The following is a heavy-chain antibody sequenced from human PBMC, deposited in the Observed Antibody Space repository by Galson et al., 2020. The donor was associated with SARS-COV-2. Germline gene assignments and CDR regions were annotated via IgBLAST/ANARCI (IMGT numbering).Heavy chain of an antibody. CDR3: ATNWGTGSSCTSTSCYPT. CDR1: GYKFTSYW. D-gene: IGHD2-2*01. CDR2: IYPGDSDT. V-gene: IGHV5-51*01. J-gene: IGHJ5*02. Sequence: GESLKISCKGSGYKFTSYWVAWVRQVPGKGLEWMGIIYPGDSDTTYSPSFRGQVTISADKSISTAYLQWSSLKASDTAVYYCATNWGTGSSCTSTSCYPTWGQGTLVTVSS.